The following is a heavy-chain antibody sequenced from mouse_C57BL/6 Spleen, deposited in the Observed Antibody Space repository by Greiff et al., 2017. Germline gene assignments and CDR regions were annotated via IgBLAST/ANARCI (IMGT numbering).Heavy chain of an antibody. J-gene: IGHJ4*01. V-gene: IGHV5-17*01. Sequence: EVKLVESGGGLVKPGGSLKLSCAASGFTFSDYGMHWVRQAPEKGLEWVAYISSGSSTIYYADTVKGRFTISRDNAKNTLFLQMTSLRSEDTAMXYCAKNWDDYYAMDYWGQGTSVTVSS. CDR1: GFTFSDYG. CDR2: ISSGSSTI. D-gene: IGHD4-1*01. CDR3: AKNWDDYYAMDY.